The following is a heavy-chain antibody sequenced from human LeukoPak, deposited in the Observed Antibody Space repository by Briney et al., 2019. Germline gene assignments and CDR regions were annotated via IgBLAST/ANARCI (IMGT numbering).Heavy chain of an antibody. CDR1: GYSISSGYY. D-gene: IGHD1-26*01. J-gene: IGHJ4*02. Sequence: SETLSLTCAVSGYSISSGYYWGWIRQPPGKGLEWIGSIYHSGSTYYNTSLKSRVTISVDTSKNQFSLKLSSVTAADTAVYYCARRSGNYYDYWAREPWSPSPQ. CDR2: IYHSGST. CDR3: ARRSGNYYDY. V-gene: IGHV4-38-2*01.